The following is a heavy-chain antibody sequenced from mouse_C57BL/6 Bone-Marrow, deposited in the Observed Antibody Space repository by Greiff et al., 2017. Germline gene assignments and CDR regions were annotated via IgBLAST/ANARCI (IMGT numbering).Heavy chain of an antibody. CDR2: ISSGGSYT. CDR1: GFTFSSYG. CDR3: ARASYCGSRNWYFDV. Sequence: EVKLVESGGDLVKPGGSLKLSCAASGFTFSSYGMSWVRQTPDKRLEWVATISSGGSYTYYPDSVKGRFTISRDNAKNTLYLQMSSLKSEDTAMYYCARASYCGSRNWYFDVWGTGTTVTVSS. J-gene: IGHJ1*03. D-gene: IGHD1-1*01. V-gene: IGHV5-6*01.